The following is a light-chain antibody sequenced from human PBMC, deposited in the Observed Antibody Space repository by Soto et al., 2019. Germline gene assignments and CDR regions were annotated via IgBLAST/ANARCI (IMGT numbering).Light chain of an antibody. CDR3: QHWS. V-gene: IGKV1-5*03. J-gene: IGKJ1*01. CDR2: KAS. CDR1: QTINRW. Sequence: DIHITHSPSTLSASVGDRVTITCRASQTINRWLAWYQQKPGEVPKLLIYKASVLESGVPSRFSGSGSGTEFTLTISRLQPEDVATYYCQHWSFGQGTKVDIK.